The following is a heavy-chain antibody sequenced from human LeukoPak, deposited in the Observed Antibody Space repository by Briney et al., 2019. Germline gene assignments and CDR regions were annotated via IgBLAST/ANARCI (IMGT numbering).Heavy chain of an antibody. CDR1: GGSFSGYY. CDR3: ARQNYFDNGGYALDF. D-gene: IGHD3-22*01. Sequence: KASETLSLTCAVYGGSFSGYYWSWIRQPPGKGLEWIGEINHSGSTNYNPSLKSRVTISVDTSKNQFSLKLSSVTAADTALYFCARQNYFDNGGYALDFWGQGKLVTVSS. CDR2: INHSGST. J-gene: IGHJ4*02. V-gene: IGHV4-34*01.